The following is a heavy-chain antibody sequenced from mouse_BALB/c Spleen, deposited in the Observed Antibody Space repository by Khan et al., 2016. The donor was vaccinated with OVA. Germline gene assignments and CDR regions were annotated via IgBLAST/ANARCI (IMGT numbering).Heavy chain of an antibody. CDR2: IYPGSDNA. D-gene: IGHD2-3*01. V-gene: IGHV1-77*01. CDR3: ARGDGYYVYFDY. Sequence: QVQLKQSGPELVKPGASVKMSCKASGYTFTYYVITWVKQRTGQGLEWIGEIYPGSDNAYYNERFKGKATLTADKSSNTTHMQRSSPTSEDSAVYFCARGDGYYVYFDYWGQGTTLTVSS. J-gene: IGHJ2*01. CDR1: GYTFTYYV.